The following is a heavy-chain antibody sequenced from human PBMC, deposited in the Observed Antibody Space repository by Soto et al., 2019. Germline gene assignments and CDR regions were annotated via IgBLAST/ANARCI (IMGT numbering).Heavy chain of an antibody. CDR2: IYRTGST. V-gene: IGHV4-4*02. Sequence: QVQLQESGPGLVKPSGTLSLTCAVSGGSFTSNNWWTWVRQPPGQGLEWIGEIYRTGSTNYNPSLKSRVHISLYKSENQFSLKVTSLTAADTAVYYCASRDPGTSVDYWGQGTLVTVSS. D-gene: IGHD1-7*01. CDR1: GGSFTSNNW. CDR3: ASRDPGTSVDY. J-gene: IGHJ4*02.